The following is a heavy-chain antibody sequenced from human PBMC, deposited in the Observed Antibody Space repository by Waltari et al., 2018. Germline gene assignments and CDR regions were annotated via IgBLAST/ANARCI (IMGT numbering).Heavy chain of an antibody. J-gene: IGHJ6*02. CDR1: GFTFSSYA. CDR3: ALKGDEVVVAATEYYYYYYGMDV. CDR2: ISGSGGST. D-gene: IGHD2-15*01. V-gene: IGHV3-23*01. Sequence: EVQLLESGGGLVQPGGSLRLSCAASGFTFSSYAMSWVRQAPGKGLEWVSAISGSGGSTYYADSVKGRFTISRDNSKNTLYLQRNSLRAEDTAVYYCALKGDEVVVAATEYYYYYYGMDVWGQGTTVTVSS.